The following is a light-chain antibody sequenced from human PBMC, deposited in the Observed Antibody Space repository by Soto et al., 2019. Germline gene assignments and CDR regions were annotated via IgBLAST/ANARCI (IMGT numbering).Light chain of an antibody. J-gene: IGKJ4*01. V-gene: IGKV1-9*01. Sequence: DIQLTQSPSFLSASVGDRVTITCRASQGIGSYLAWYQQKPGKAPKLLIYAASTLQSGVPSRFSGSESGTEFTLTISSLQPEDFATYYCQQLNSYLTFGGGTKVDIK. CDR3: QQLNSYLT. CDR1: QGIGSY. CDR2: AAS.